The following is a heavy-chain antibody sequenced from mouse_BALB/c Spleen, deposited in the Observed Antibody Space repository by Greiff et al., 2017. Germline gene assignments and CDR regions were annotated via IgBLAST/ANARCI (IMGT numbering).Heavy chain of an antibody. CDR1: GYTFTSYW. CDR2: IFPGTGTT. CDR3: AREGGGNYGAY. J-gene: IGHJ3*01. V-gene: IGHV1S132*01. D-gene: IGHD2-1*01. Sequence: VQLQQPGAELVRPGASVKLSCKASGYTFTSYWMNWVKQRPGQGLGWIGEIFPGTGTTYYNEKFKGKATLTIDTSSSTAYMQLSSLTSEDSAVYFCAREGGGNYGAYWGQGTLVTVSA.